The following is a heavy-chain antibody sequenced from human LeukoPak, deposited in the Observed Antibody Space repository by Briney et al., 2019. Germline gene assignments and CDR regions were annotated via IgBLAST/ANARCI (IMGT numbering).Heavy chain of an antibody. J-gene: IGHJ4*02. Sequence: ETLSLTCAVYGGSFSGYYWMHWVRQAPGKGLVWVSRISSDGSSTSYADSVKGRFTISRDNAKNTLYLQMNSLRAEDTSVYYCARSSSGWAYLDYWGQGKLVTVSS. D-gene: IGHD6-19*01. CDR2: ISSDGSST. CDR3: ARSSSGWAYLDY. CDR1: GGSFSGYYW. V-gene: IGHV3-74*01.